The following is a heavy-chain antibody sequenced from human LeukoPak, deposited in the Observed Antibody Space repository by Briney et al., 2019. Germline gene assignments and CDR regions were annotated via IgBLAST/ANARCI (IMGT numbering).Heavy chain of an antibody. V-gene: IGHV4-59*08. Sequence: KPSETLSLTCTVSGDSISRYYWSWIRQPPGKGLEWIGYIYYSGSTNYNPSLKSRVTISVDTSKNQLSLKLRSVTAGDTAVYYCARGTDVYAKSYDYYYGMDVWGQGTTVTVSS. J-gene: IGHJ6*02. CDR1: GDSISRYY. CDR3: ARGTDVYAKSYDYYYGMDV. D-gene: IGHD2-8*01. CDR2: IYYSGST.